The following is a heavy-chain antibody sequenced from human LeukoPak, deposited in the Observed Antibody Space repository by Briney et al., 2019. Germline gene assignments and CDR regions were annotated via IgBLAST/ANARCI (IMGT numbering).Heavy chain of an antibody. CDR1: GFTFSSYA. V-gene: IGHV3-30-3*01. Sequence: GGSLRLSCAASGFTFSSYAMHWVRQAPAKGLEWVAVISYDGSNKYYADSVKGRFTISRDNSKNTLYLQMNSLRAEDTAVYYCARDQVWGYCSSTSCYAFDIWGQGTMVTVSS. CDR3: ARDQVWGYCSSTSCYAFDI. D-gene: IGHD2-2*01. J-gene: IGHJ3*02. CDR2: ISYDGSNK.